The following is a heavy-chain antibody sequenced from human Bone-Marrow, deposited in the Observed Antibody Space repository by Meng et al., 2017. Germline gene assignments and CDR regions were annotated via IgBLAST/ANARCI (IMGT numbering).Heavy chain of an antibody. CDR3: ARAFSGPLDS. J-gene: IGHJ4*02. Sequence: QVSGPGLVKPSQTLSLTCTVSGGSIDSVDYYWYWIRQPPGKGLEWIGHIYYSGSTYYNPSLKSRVTISIDTSKNQFSLKLSSVTAADTAVFYCARAFSGPLDSWGRGTLVTVSS. CDR2: IYYSGST. CDR1: GGSIDSVDYY. V-gene: IGHV4-30-4*01. D-gene: IGHD3-10*01.